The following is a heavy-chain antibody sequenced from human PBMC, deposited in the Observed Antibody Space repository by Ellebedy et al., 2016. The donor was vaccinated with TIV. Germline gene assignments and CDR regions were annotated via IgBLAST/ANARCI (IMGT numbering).Heavy chain of an antibody. J-gene: IGHJ4*02. V-gene: IGHV4-59*01. CDR3: ARSGGWYTPYDY. Sequence: MPSETLSLTCTVSGDSISGYYWSWIRQPPGKGLEWIGYFYSSGSGEYNPSLKSRLTMSVDTSRGQFSLRLNSVTAADTAVYYCARSGGWYTPYDYWGQGTLVTVSS. CDR1: GDSISGYY. D-gene: IGHD6-19*01. CDR2: FYSSGSG.